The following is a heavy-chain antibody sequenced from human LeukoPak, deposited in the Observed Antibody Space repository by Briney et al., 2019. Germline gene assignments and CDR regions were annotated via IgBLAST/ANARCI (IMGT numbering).Heavy chain of an antibody. CDR1: GGSISNYY. D-gene: IGHD3-22*01. CDR3: ARVSYDSSGYSNWFDP. J-gene: IGHJ5*02. V-gene: IGHV4-59*01. CDR2: IYYSGST. Sequence: SETLSLTCTVSGGSISNYYWSWIRQPPGKGLEWIGYIYYSGSTNYNPSLKSRVTISVDTSKNQFSLKLSSVTTADTAVYYCARVSYDSSGYSNWFDPWGQGTLVTVSS.